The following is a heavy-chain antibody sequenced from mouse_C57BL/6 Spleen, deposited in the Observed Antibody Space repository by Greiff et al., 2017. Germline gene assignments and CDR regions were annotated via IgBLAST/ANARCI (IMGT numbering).Heavy chain of an antibody. V-gene: IGHV1-7*01. Sequence: VQLVESGAELAKPGASVKLSCKASGYTFTSYWMHWGKQRPGQGLEWIGYINPSSGYTKYNQKFKDKATLTADKSSSTAYMQLSSLTYEDSAVYYCASNWDAWFAYWGRGTLVTVSA. CDR3: ASNWDAWFAY. CDR2: INPSSGYT. J-gene: IGHJ3*01. D-gene: IGHD4-1*01. CDR1: GYTFTSYW.